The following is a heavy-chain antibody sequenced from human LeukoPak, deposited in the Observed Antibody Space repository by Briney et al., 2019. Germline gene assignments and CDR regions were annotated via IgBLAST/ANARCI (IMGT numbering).Heavy chain of an antibody. CDR3: ASAYYYVSSGYDS. Sequence: SETRSPACTLSGASVSSPSWSWIRQPPGKGLEWIGYIYYSGSTNYNPSLKSRVTISVDTSKNQFSLKLSSVTAADTAVYYCASAYYYVSSGYDSWGQGTLVTVSS. V-gene: IGHV4-59*02. CDR1: GASVSSPS. D-gene: IGHD3-22*01. J-gene: IGHJ4*01. CDR2: IYYSGST.